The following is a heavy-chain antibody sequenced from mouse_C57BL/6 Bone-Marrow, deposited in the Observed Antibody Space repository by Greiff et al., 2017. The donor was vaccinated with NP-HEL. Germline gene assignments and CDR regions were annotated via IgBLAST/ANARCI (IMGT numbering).Heavy chain of an antibody. CDR3: ARDSIITTVVAPYAMDY. V-gene: IGHV5-12*01. CDR2: ISNGGGST. D-gene: IGHD1-1*01. J-gene: IGHJ4*01. Sequence: EVKVEESGGGLVQPGGSLKLSCAASGFTFSDYYMYWVRQTPEKRLEWVAYISNGGGSTYYPDTVKGRFTISRDNAKNTLYLQMSRLKSEDTAMYYCARDSIITTVVAPYAMDYWGQGTSVTVSS. CDR1: GFTFSDYY.